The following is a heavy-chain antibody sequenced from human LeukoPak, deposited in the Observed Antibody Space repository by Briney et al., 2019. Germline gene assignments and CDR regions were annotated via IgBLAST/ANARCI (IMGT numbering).Heavy chain of an antibody. CDR3: ARGPYYYDSSGYLTPPFDY. D-gene: IGHD3-22*01. CDR1: GGSFNGYY. Sequence: PSETLSLTCAAYGGSFNGYYWSWIRQPPGKGLEWIGEINHSGSTNYNPSLKSRVTISVDTSKNQFSLKLSSVTAADTAVYYCARGPYYYDSSGYLTPPFDYWGQGTLVTVSS. CDR2: INHSGST. V-gene: IGHV4-34*01. J-gene: IGHJ4*02.